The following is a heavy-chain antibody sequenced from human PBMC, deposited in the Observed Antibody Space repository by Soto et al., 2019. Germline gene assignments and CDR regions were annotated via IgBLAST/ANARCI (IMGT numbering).Heavy chain of an antibody. J-gene: IGHJ6*03. CDR3: AKCPYYSYLYMDV. CDR1: GFPFSNYG. CDR2: ISYHGSIK. V-gene: IGHV3-30*18. Sequence: GGSLRLSCAASGFPFSNYGMHWVRQAPGKGLEWVALISYHGSIKYYADSAKGRFTISRDNSQNTVDLQMNSLRAEDTAVYYCAKCPYYSYLYMDVWGKGTTVPVSS. D-gene: IGHD3-22*01.